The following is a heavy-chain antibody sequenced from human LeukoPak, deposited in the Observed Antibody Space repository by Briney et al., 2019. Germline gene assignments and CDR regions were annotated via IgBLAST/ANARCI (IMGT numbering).Heavy chain of an antibody. CDR2: IYYSGST. V-gene: IGHV4-59*01. D-gene: IGHD3-3*01. CDR3: ARGLRFLEWSPMDV. Sequence: SETLSLTCTVSGGSISSYYWSWIRQPPGKGLEWIGYIYYSGSTNYNPSLKSRVTISVDTSKNQFSPKLSSVTAADTAVYYCARGLRFLEWSPMDVWGKGTTVTVSS. CDR1: GGSISSYY. J-gene: IGHJ6*04.